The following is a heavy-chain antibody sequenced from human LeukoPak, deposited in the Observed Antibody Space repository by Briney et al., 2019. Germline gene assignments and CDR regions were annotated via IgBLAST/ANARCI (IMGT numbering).Heavy chain of an antibody. J-gene: IGHJ4*02. CDR1: GFTFSSYG. V-gene: IGHV3-21*01. D-gene: IGHD1-1*01. CDR2: ISSSSSYI. Sequence: PGGSLRLSCAASGFTFSSYGMSWVRQAPGKGLEWVSSISSSSSYIYYADSVKGRFSISRDNAKNSLFLQMNSLRAGDTAVYYCAREKASTTGTTDYDYWGQGTLVTVSS. CDR3: AREKASTTGTTDYDY.